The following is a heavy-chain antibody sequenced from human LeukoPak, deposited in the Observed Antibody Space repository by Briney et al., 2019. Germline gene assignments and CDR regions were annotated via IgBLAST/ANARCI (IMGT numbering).Heavy chain of an antibody. CDR3: ARDGPLAVAYRGFDP. D-gene: IGHD6-19*01. J-gene: IGHJ5*02. Sequence: GGSLRLSCAASGFTFSSYSMNWVRQAPGKGLVWVSYISSSSSTIYYADSVKGRFTISRDNAKNSLYLQMNSLRAEDTAVYYCARDGPLAVAYRGFDPWGQGTLVTVSS. CDR1: GFTFSSYS. V-gene: IGHV3-48*01. CDR2: ISSSSSTI.